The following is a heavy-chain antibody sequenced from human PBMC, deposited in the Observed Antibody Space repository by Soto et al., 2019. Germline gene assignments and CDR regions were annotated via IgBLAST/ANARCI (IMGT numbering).Heavy chain of an antibody. CDR2: IYYSGST. D-gene: IGHD2-15*01. CDR1: GGSISSGGYY. CDR3: ARGGIVVVVAARDAFDI. V-gene: IGHV4-31*03. J-gene: IGHJ3*02. Sequence: QVQLQESGPGLVKPSQTLSLTCTVSGGSISSGGYYWSWIRQHPGKGLEWIGYIYYSGSTYYNPSLKSRVTISVDTSKNQCSLKLSSVPAADTAVYYCARGGIVVVVAARDAFDIWGQGTMVTVSS.